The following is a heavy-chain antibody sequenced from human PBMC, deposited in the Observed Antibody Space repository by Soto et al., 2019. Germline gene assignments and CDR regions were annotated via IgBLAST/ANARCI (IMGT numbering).Heavy chain of an antibody. CDR1: GGTFSSYA. J-gene: IGHJ6*02. V-gene: IGHV1-69*13. CDR2: IIPIFGTA. CDR3: ASSYGSGSYYRGMTYYYYGMDV. D-gene: IGHD3-10*01. Sequence: SVKVSCKASGGTFSSYAISWVRQAPGQGLEWMGGIIPIFGTANYAQKFQGRVTITADESTSTAYMGLSSLRSEDTAVYYCASSYGSGSYYRGMTYYYYGMDVWGQGTTVTVSS.